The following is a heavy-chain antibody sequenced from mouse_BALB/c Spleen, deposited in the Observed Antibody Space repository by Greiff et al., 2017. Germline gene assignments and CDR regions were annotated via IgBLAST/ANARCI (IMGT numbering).Heavy chain of an antibody. V-gene: IGHV1-14*01. D-gene: IGHD2-1*01. CDR3: ARWAIYYGNYVDY. J-gene: IGHJ2*01. Sequence: EVQLQQSGPELVKPGASVKMSCKASGYTFTSYVMHWVKQKPGQGLEWIGYINPYNDGTKYNEKFKGKATLTSDKSSSTAYMELSSLTSEDSAVYYCARWAIYYGNYVDYWGQGTTLTVSS. CDR2: INPYNDGT. CDR1: GYTFTSYV.